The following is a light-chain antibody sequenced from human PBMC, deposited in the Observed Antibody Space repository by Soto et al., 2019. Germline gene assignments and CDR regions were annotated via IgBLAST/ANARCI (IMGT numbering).Light chain of an antibody. CDR2: GAS. Sequence: EMVLTQSPGTLSLSPGERATLSCRARQSVSSSYLAWYQQKPGQAPRLLIYGASSRATGIPDRFSGSGSGTDFTLTISRLESEDFAVYYCLHYGCSPPFTFGPGTKVDIK. CDR1: QSVSSSY. CDR3: LHYGCSPPFT. J-gene: IGKJ3*01. V-gene: IGKV3-20*01.